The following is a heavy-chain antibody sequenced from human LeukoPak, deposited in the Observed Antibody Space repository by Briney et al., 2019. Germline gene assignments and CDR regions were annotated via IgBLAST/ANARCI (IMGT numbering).Heavy chain of an antibody. Sequence: ASVKVSCKASGYTFTSYGISWVRQAPGQGLEWMGIINPSGGSTSYAQKFQGRVTMTRDTSTSTVYMELSSLRSEDTAVYYCARVGHWLFPGGENAFDIWGQGTMVTVSS. CDR2: INPSGGST. V-gene: IGHV1-46*01. CDR1: GYTFTSYG. CDR3: ARVGHWLFPGGENAFDI. D-gene: IGHD3-9*01. J-gene: IGHJ3*02.